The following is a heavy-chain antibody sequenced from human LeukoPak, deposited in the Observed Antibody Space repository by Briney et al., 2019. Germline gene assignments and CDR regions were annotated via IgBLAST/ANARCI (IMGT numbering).Heavy chain of an antibody. V-gene: IGHV3-9*01. J-gene: IGHJ4*02. CDR3: AKEYSDYDPFS. D-gene: IGHD5-12*01. Sequence: GGSLRLSCAASGFTFDDYAMHWVRQAPGKGLEWVSGISWNSGSIGYADSVKGRFTISRDNAKNSLYLQMNSLRAEDTAVYYLAKEYSDYDPFSGGQGTLSPSPQ. CDR1: GFTFDDYA. CDR2: ISWNSGSI.